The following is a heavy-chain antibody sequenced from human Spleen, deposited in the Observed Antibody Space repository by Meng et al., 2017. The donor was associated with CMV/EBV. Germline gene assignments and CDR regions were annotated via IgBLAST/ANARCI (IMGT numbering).Heavy chain of an antibody. V-gene: IGHV3-11*04. Sequence: GFTFSDYYMTWIRQAPGKGLEWVSYISGTGSTIYYADSVKGRFTISRDNAKNSLYLQMNSLRGEDTAVYYCARDPNPYDSSGEYFQHWGQGTLVTVSS. J-gene: IGHJ1*01. CDR2: ISGTGSTI. CDR3: ARDPNPYDSSGEYFQH. D-gene: IGHD3-22*01. CDR1: GFTFSDYY.